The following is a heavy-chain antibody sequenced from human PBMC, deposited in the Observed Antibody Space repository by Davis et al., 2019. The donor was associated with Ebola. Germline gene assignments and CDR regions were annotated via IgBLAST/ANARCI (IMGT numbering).Heavy chain of an antibody. CDR3: ARDVAGRAGY. CDR2: INWNGGST. V-gene: IGHV3-20*04. J-gene: IGHJ4*02. Sequence: GESLKISCTAFGFSFGTYGMSWVRQAPGKGLEWVSGINWNGGSTGYADSVKGRFTISRDNAKNTLFLQMNSLRADDTAVYYCARDVAGRAGYWGQGTLVTVSS. CDR1: GFSFGTYG. D-gene: IGHD1-14*01.